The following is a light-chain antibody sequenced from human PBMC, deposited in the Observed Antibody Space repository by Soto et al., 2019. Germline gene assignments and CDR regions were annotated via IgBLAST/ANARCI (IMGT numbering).Light chain of an antibody. CDR3: HHCGGSQP. CDR1: QSISSSI. CDR2: GAS. V-gene: IGKV3-20*01. Sequence: EIVLTQSPGTLSLSPGERATLSCRASQSISSSILVWYQQKPGQAPRLLIYGASSRATGIPDRFSGSGSGTDFTLTISSLEPEDFAVYFCHHCGGSQPVGQGTKVETK. J-gene: IGKJ1*01.